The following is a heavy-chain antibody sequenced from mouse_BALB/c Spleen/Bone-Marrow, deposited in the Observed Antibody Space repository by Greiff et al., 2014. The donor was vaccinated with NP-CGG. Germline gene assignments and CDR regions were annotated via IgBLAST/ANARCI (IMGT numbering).Heavy chain of an antibody. Sequence: EVQLQQSGAELVKPGASVELSCTASGFNIKDTYMHWVKERPEQGLEWIGRIGPANGNTKYDPKFQGKATITADTSSNTAYLQLSSLTSEDTAVYYCVYGRDWYFDVWGAGTTVTVSS. CDR3: VYGRDWYFDV. CDR1: GFNIKDTY. J-gene: IGHJ1*01. D-gene: IGHD1-1*01. CDR2: IGPANGNT. V-gene: IGHV14-3*02.